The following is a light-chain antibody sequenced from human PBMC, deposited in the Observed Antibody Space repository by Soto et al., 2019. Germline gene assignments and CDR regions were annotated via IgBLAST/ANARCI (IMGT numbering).Light chain of an antibody. CDR1: QSIGSS. Sequence: DIQMPQSPSTLSASVGDRVTISCRASQSIGSSLAWYQQKPGKAPNLLIYKASILESGVPSRFSGSGSGTEFTLTISSLESDDFASYYCQQYTSPPWTFGQGTKVEIK. CDR3: QQYTSPPWT. J-gene: IGKJ1*01. CDR2: KAS. V-gene: IGKV1-5*03.